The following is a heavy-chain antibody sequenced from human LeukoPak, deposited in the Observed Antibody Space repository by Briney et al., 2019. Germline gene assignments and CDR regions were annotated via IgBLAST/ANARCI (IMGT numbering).Heavy chain of an antibody. J-gene: IGHJ3*02. Sequence: SQTLSLTCTVSGGSISSGSYYWSWIRQPAGKGLEWIGRICTSGSTNYNPSLKSRVTISVDTSKNQFSLKLSSVTAADTAVYYCARDQPVVPAAIGAFDIWGQGTMVTVSS. CDR3: ARDQPVVPAAIGAFDI. V-gene: IGHV4-61*02. D-gene: IGHD2-2*01. CDR1: GGSISSGSYY. CDR2: ICTSGST.